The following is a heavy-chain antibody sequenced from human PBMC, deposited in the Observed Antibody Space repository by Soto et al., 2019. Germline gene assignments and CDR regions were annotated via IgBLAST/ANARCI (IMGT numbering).Heavy chain of an antibody. D-gene: IGHD6-19*01. J-gene: IGHJ4*02. CDR3: ARRYGWLYFDY. CDR2: IFYSGST. V-gene: IGHV4-39*01. Sequence: SETLSLTCTFSGDSISSSNYFWGWVRQPPGKGLEWIGTIFYSGSTYYNPSLKSRVTISVDTSKNQFSLRLISVTAADTALYYCARRYGWLYFDYWGQGSLVTVSS. CDR1: GDSISSSNYF.